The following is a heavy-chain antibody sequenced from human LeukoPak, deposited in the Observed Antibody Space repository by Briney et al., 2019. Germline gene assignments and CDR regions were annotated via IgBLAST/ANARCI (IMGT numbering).Heavy chain of an antibody. CDR1: GFTFSSYS. V-gene: IGHV3-21*01. Sequence: PGGSLRLSCAASGFTFSSYSMNWVRQAPGKGLEWVSSISSSSSYIYYADSVKGRFTISRDNAKNSLYLQMNSLRAEDTAVYYCGRGPPGPREPFDYWGQGTLVTVSS. D-gene: IGHD1-14*01. J-gene: IGHJ4*02. CDR3: GRGPPGPREPFDY. CDR2: ISSSSSYI.